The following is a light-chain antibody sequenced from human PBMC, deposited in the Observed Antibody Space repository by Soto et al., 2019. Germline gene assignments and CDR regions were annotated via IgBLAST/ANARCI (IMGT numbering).Light chain of an antibody. Sequence: ETVMTQSPVTLSVSPGDTATLSCRASQRVSNHFAWYQQKPGQAPRLLIYAASTRAAGVPARFSGSGSGTEFTLTISSLQSEDFTVYYCQHYNNWVGTFGGGTKVDIK. J-gene: IGKJ4*01. V-gene: IGKV3-15*01. CDR2: AAS. CDR3: QHYNNWVGT. CDR1: QRVSNH.